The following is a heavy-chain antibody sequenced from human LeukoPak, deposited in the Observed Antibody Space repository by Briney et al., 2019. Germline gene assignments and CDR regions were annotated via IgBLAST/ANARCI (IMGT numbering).Heavy chain of an antibody. CDR1: GASISTNY. J-gene: IGHJ3*02. Sequence: SETLSLTCTVSGASISTNYWSWIRQPPEKGLEWIGYVYYSGNTNYNPSLKSRVTISVDTLKNQFSLKLNSVTAADTAVYYCAKSNGYGLVDIWGQGTMVTVSS. V-gene: IGHV4-59*12. D-gene: IGHD3-10*01. CDR3: AKSNGYGLVDI. CDR2: VYYSGNT.